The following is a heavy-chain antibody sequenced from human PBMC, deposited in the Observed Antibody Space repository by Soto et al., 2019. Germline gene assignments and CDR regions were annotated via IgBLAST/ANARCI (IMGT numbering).Heavy chain of an antibody. CDR2: IYHSGST. V-gene: IGHV4-30-2*01. D-gene: IGHD4-17*01. Sequence: QLQLQESGSGLVKPSQTLSLTCAVSGGSISSGGYSWSWIRQPPGKGLEWIGYIYHSGSTYYTPSVKGRVTISVDRSKNKFSLKMSSVTAADTAVYYCARFYGDYNNWFDPWGQGTMVTVSS. J-gene: IGHJ5*02. CDR1: GGSISSGGYS. CDR3: ARFYGDYNNWFDP.